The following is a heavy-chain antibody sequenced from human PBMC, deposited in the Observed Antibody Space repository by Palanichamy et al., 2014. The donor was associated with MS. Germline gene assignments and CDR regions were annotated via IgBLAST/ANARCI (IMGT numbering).Heavy chain of an antibody. Sequence: QVQLVEVWGRRGPAWEVPETLLCSLWIPLQQLRYALGPPGSRQGAGVVAVISYDGSNQYYADSVKGRFTISRDNSKNTLFLQMNSLRAEDTAVYFCARDHNMVRNSYFDYWGQGTLVTVSS. J-gene: IGHJ4*02. CDR1: IPLQQLR. CDR2: ISYDGSNQ. D-gene: IGHD3-10*01. V-gene: IGHV3-30-3*01. CDR3: ARDHNMVRNSYFDY.